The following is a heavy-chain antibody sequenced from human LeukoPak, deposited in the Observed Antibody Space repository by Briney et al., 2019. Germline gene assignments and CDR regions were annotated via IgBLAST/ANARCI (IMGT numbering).Heavy chain of an antibody. J-gene: IGHJ4*02. D-gene: IGHD6-19*01. CDR1: GLTFTNYG. CDR2: ISGSGSDT. CDR3: GGSSGWWAHDY. V-gene: IGHV3-23*01. Sequence: AGGSLRLSCAASGLTFTNYGMTWVRQAPGKGLEWVSSISGSGSDTYYADSVKGRFTISRDNSKNTLYVQMVSLRAEDTAIYYCGGSSGWWAHDYWGQGTLVTVSS.